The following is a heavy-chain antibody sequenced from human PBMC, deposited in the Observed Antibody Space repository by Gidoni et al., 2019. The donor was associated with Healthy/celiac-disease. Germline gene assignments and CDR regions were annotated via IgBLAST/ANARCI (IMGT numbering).Heavy chain of an antibody. CDR1: GYTFTSYA. CDR3: ARGPLKRWFGDLGDY. D-gene: IGHD3-10*01. CDR2: ISAYNGNT. J-gene: IGHJ4*02. V-gene: IGHV1-18*01. Sequence: QVQLVQSGAEVKKPGASVKVPCTASGYTFTSYAISWVRQAPGQGLEWMGWISAYNGNTNYAQKLQGRVTMTTDTSTSTAYMELRSLRSDDTAVYYCARGPLKRWFGDLGDYWGQGTLVTVSS.